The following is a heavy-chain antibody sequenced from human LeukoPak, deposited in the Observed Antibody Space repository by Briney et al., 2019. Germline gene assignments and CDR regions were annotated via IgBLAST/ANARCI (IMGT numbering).Heavy chain of an antibody. Sequence: SETLSLTCTVSGGSISSYYWSWIRQPAGKGLEWIGRIYTSGSTNYNPSLKSRVTMSVDTSKNQFSLKLGSVTAADTAVYYCARGYVTTLTRRYGIYYFDYWGQGTLVTVSS. J-gene: IGHJ4*02. V-gene: IGHV4-4*07. D-gene: IGHD4-17*01. CDR3: ARGYVTTLTRRYGIYYFDY. CDR2: IYTSGST. CDR1: GGSISSYY.